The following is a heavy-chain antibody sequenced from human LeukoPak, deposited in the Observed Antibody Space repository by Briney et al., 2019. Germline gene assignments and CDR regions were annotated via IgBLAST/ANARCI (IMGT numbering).Heavy chain of an antibody. CDR1: GYSFTSYW. CDR2: IYPGDSDT. V-gene: IGHV5-51*01. J-gene: IGHJ4*02. Sequence: GESLKISCKGSGYSFTSYWIGWVRQMPGKGLEWMGIIYPGDSDTRYSPSFQGQVTISADKSIGTAYLQWSSLKASDTAMYYCARLIGYSYGYSGEFDYWGQGTLVTVSS. CDR3: ARLIGYSYGYSGEFDY. D-gene: IGHD5-18*01.